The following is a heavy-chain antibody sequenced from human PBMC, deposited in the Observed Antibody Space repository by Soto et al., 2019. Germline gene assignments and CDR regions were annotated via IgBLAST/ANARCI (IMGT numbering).Heavy chain of an antibody. CDR1: GFTFSSYW. J-gene: IGHJ4*02. V-gene: IGHV3-7*03. Sequence: GGSLRLSCAASGFTFSSYWMSWVRQAPGQGLEWVANIKQDGSEKYYVDSVKGRFTISRDNAQNSLYLQMNSLRAEDTAVYYCARSSLYYYDSSGYLPYDYWGQGTLVTVSS. CDR3: ARSSLYYYDSSGYLPYDY. CDR2: IKQDGSEK. D-gene: IGHD3-22*01.